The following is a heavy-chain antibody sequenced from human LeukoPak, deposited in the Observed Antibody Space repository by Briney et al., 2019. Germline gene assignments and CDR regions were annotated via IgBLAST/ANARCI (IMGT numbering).Heavy chain of an antibody. CDR2: MNPNNGHT. V-gene: IGHV1-8*01. J-gene: IGHJ5*02. CDR3: VAVWYCDNASCRLRTGFDP. CDR1: GYTFINYD. D-gene: IGHD2-2*01. Sequence: ASVKVSCKASGYTFINYDINWVRQATGQGLEWMGWMNPNNGHTGYAQKFQGRVTMTRSTSTSTAYMDLNSLRSEDTAVYYCVAVWYCDNASCRLRTGFDPWGQGTLVTVSS.